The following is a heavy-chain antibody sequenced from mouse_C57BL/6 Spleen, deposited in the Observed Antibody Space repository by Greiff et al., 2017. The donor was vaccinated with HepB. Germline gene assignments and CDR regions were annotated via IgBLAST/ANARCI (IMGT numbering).Heavy chain of an antibody. CDR1: GFNIKDDY. CDR2: IDPENGDT. CDR3: TTLGDYDSFAY. J-gene: IGHJ3*01. Sequence: EVQLQQSGAELVRPGASVKLSCTASGFNIKDDYMHWVKQRPEQGLEWIGWIDPENGDTEYASKFQGKATITADTSSNTAYLQLSSLTSEDTAVYYCTTLGDYDSFAYWGQGTLVTVSA. V-gene: IGHV14-4*01. D-gene: IGHD2-4*01.